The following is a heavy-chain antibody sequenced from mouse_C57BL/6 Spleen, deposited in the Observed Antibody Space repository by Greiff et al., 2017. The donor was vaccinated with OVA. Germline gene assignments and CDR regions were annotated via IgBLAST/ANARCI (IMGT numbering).Heavy chain of an antibody. D-gene: IGHD1-1*01. V-gene: IGHV3-6*01. Sequence: ESGPGLVKPSQSLSLTCSVTGYSITSGYYWNWIRQFPGNKLECMGYISYDGSNNYNPYLKNRIPITRDTSKNQFFLKLNSVTTEDTATYYCARVDITAVVPDAMDYWGQGTSVTGSA. CDR1: GYSITSGYY. J-gene: IGHJ4*01. CDR2: ISYDGSN. CDR3: ARVDITAVVPDAMDY.